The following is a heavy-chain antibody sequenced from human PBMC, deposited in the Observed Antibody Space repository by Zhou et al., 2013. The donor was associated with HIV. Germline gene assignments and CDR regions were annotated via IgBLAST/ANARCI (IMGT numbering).Heavy chain of an antibody. CDR3: AREMVITPSYYGMDV. Sequence: QVQLVQSGGEVKKPGASVTVSCTASGYTFTSYGISWVRQAPGQGLEWMGWISTYNGNTHFAQKFQGRVTVTTDTSTTTAYMELRSLKSDDTAVYYCAREMVITPSYYGMDVWGQGTTVTVSS. D-gene: IGHD1-20*01. V-gene: IGHV1-18*01. CDR1: GYTFTSYG. J-gene: IGHJ6*02. CDR2: ISTYNGNT.